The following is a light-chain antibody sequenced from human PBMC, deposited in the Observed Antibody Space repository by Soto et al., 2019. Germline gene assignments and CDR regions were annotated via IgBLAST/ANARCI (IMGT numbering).Light chain of an antibody. CDR1: NIGSKS. J-gene: IGLJ1*01. CDR3: QVWDYSVDHPI. Sequence: SYELTQPPSVSVAPGKTATITCGGDNIGSKSVHWYQQKPGQAPVLVIYYDRDRPSGIPERFSGSNSGNTATLTISRVEAGDEADYSCQVWDYSVDHPIFGTGTKLTVL. V-gene: IGLV3-21*04. CDR2: YDR.